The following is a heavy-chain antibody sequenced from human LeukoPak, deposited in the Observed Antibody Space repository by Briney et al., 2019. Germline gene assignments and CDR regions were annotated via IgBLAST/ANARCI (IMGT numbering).Heavy chain of an antibody. V-gene: IGHV4-59*12. CDR1: GGSISSYY. J-gene: IGHJ4*02. D-gene: IGHD6-6*01. CDR3: ARDVYSSSSQYYFDY. CDR2: IYYSGST. Sequence: PSETLSLTCTVSGGSISSYYWNWIRQPAGKGLEWIGYIYYSGSTIYNPFLKRRVTISVDTSKNQFSLKLSSVTAADTAVYYCARDVYSSSSQYYFDYWGQGTLVTVSS.